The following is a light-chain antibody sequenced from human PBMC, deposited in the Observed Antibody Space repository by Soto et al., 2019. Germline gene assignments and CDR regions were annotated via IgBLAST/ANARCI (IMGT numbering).Light chain of an antibody. V-gene: IGKV4-1*01. CDR3: QQYYSSPWT. Sequence: DIVMTQSPDSLAVSLGERATINCKSSQSVLYSSNDKNYLAWYQQKPGQPPKLLIYWASTRDSGVPDRFSGSGSGTDFTLTISSLQAEDVAVYYCQQYYSSPWTFGQGTKV. J-gene: IGKJ1*01. CDR2: WAS. CDR1: QSVLYSSNDKNY.